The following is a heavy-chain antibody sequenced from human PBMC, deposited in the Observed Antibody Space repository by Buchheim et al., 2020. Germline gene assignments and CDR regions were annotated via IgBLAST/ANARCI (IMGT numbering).Heavy chain of an antibody. D-gene: IGHD3-10*01. CDR2: ISHAGFT. CDR1: GGSISSGGDY. V-gene: IGHV4-61*08. CDR3: AKLGGNHYGSGGFDP. Sequence: QVRLQESGPGRVKPSETLSLTCNVSGGSISSGGDYWNWIRQSPGKGLEWIGEISHAGFTNYNPSLKNRVIISLETSRNQISLSLTSVAAADTAIYYCAKLGGNHYGSGGFDPWGQGTL. J-gene: IGHJ5*02.